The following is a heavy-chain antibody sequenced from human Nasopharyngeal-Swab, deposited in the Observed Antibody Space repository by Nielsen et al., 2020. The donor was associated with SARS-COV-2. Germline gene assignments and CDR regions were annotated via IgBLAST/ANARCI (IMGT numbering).Heavy chain of an antibody. V-gene: IGHV4-34*01. CDR3: VRGHDFWSGPPLYY. CDR1: GGSFTDYY. J-gene: IGHJ4*02. D-gene: IGHD3-3*01. CDR2: INHRGST. Sequence: SETLSLTCAVYGGSFTDYYWTWIRQPPGKGLEWIGEINHRGSTNYNPSLKSRVTISADTSKNQFSLNLSSVTAADTAVYYCVRGHDFWSGPPLYYWGQGSLVTVSS.